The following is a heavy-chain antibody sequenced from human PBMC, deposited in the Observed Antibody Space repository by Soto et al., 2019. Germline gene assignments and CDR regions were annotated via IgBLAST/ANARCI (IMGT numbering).Heavy chain of an antibody. V-gene: IGHV3-74*01. J-gene: IGHJ4*02. CDR2: MNSDGSTT. D-gene: IGHD6-25*01. CDR1: GFTFGNYW. CDR3: AAAEVDY. Sequence: LRLSCATSGFTFGNYWMHWVRQAPGKGLEWVSRMNSDGSTTNYADSVKGRFTVSRDNARNTLYLQMNSLRAEDTAVYYCAAAEVDYWGPGTLVTVSS.